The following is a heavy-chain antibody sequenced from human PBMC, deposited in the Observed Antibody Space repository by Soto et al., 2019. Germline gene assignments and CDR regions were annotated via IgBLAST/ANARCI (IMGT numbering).Heavy chain of an antibody. CDR1: GYTFTSYY. D-gene: IGHD3-10*01. CDR2: INPSGGST. J-gene: IGHJ6*02. Sequence: ASVKVSCKASGYTFTSYYMHWVRQAPGQGLGWMGIINPSGGSTSYAQKFQGRVTITADESTSTAYMELSSLRSEDTAVYYCARDLNRGSFFYYYGMDVWGQGTTVTVSS. CDR3: ARDLNRGSFFYYYGMDV. V-gene: IGHV1-46*01.